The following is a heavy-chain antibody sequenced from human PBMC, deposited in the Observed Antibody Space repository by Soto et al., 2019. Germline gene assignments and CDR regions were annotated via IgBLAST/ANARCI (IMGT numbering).Heavy chain of an antibody. CDR2: IKSKTDGGTT. D-gene: IGHD3-16*01. CDR3: TTSMITFGGAYAFDI. CDR1: GFTFSNAW. Sequence: EVQLVESGGGLVKPGGSLRLSCAASGFTFSNAWMNWVRQAPGKGLEWVGRIKSKTDGGTTDYAAPVKGRFTISRDDSKNTLYLQMNSLKTADTAVYYCTTSMITFGGAYAFDIWGQGTMVTVSS. V-gene: IGHV3-15*07. J-gene: IGHJ3*02.